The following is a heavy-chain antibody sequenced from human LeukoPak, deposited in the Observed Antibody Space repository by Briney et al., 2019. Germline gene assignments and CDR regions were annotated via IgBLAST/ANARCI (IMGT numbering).Heavy chain of an antibody. CDR3: ARGRTHWYDSQPLNWFDP. D-gene: IGHD1-14*01. CDR2: VSGSGST. V-gene: IGHV4-61*01. Sequence: RPSETLSLTCTVSGGSISSGSYYWSWIRQPPGKGLEWIGYVSGSGSTNYSPTVKSRVTISLDTSKKQSSLNVTSVTAADTAVYYCARGRTHWYDSQPLNWFDPWGQGTLVTVFS. CDR1: GGSISSGSYY. J-gene: IGHJ5*02.